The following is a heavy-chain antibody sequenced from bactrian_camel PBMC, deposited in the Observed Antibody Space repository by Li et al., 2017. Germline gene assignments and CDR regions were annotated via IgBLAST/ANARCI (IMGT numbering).Heavy chain of an antibody. J-gene: IGHJ4*01. D-gene: IGHD3*01. Sequence: DVQLVESGGGAVQPGGSLRLSCAASGFTLSSYRTYWVRQAPGKGLEWLSGIDSGGDGTSYSDSVKGRFTISKDNAKNTLFLQMNGLKPEDTALYYCATPSVVGSARIYEYAYWGQGTQVTVS. CDR2: IDSGGDGT. CDR1: GFTLSSYR. CDR3: ATPSVVGSARIYEYAY. V-gene: IGHV3S42*01.